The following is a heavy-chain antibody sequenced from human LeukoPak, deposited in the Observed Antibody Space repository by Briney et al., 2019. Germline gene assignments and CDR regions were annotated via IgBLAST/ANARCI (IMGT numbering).Heavy chain of an antibody. CDR2: IYTSGST. CDR1: GGSISSYY. V-gene: IGHV4-4*07. J-gene: IGHJ6*02. Sequence: PSETLSLTCTVSGGSISSYYWSWIRQPAGKGLEWIGRIYTSGSTNCNPSLKSRVTMSVDTSKNQFSLKLSSVTAADTAVYYCARSSIVATIQLSRTYGMDVWGQGTTVTVSS. D-gene: IGHD5-12*01. CDR3: ARSSIVATIQLSRTYGMDV.